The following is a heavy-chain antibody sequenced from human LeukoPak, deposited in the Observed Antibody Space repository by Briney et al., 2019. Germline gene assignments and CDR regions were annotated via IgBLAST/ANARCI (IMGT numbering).Heavy chain of an antibody. V-gene: IGHV3-21*04. D-gene: IGHD3-22*01. Sequence: KTGGSLRLSCVASGFTFSSYSMNWVRQAPGKGLEWVSSISSSSSYIYYADSVKGRFTISRDNAKNSLYLQMNSLKASDTAMYYCARQAEYYYDSSGYYSYFDYWGQGTLVTVSS. CDR1: GFTFSSYS. J-gene: IGHJ4*02. CDR3: ARQAEYYYDSSGYYSYFDY. CDR2: ISSSSSYI.